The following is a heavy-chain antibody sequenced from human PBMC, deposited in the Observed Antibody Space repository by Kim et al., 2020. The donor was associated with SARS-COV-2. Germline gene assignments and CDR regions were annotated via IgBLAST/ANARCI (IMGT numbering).Heavy chain of an antibody. J-gene: IGHJ4*02. Sequence: GGSLRLSCAASGFTFSSYWMHWVRQAPGKGLVWVSRINSDGSSTSYADSVKGRFTISRDNAKNTLYLQMNSLRAEDTAVYYCASLDPYRYGDYSSYWGQGTLVTVSS. CDR2: INSDGSST. CDR1: GFTFSSYW. D-gene: IGHD4-17*01. CDR3: ASLDPYRYGDYSSY. V-gene: IGHV3-74*01.